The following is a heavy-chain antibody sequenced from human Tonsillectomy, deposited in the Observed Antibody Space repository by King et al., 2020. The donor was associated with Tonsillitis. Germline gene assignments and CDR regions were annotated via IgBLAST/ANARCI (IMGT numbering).Heavy chain of an antibody. CDR3: ARSKMGAPAQDVFDI. D-gene: IGHD1-26*01. J-gene: IGHJ3*02. CDR1: GFTISTYW. CDR2: IRQDGGTK. V-gene: IGHV3-7*01. Sequence: VQLVESGGGLVQPGGSLRLSCAASGFTISTYWMSWVRQAPGRGLEWVANIRQDGGTKYYVDSVRGRFTISRDNAQNSHYLQINSLRAEDTAVYFCARSKMGAPAQDVFDIWGQGTMVTVSS.